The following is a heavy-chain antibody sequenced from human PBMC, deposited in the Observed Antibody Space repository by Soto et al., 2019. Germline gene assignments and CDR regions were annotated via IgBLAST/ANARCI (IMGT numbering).Heavy chain of an antibody. CDR1: GFTFSSYA. CDR2: ISYDGSNK. J-gene: IGHJ4*02. Sequence: QVQLVESGGGVVQPGRSLRLSCAASGFTFSSYAMHWVRQAPGKGLEWVAGISYDGSNKYYADSVKGRFTISRDNSKNTLYLQMNSLRAEDTAVYYCARGPIDYWGQGTLVTVSS. CDR3: ARGPIDY. V-gene: IGHV3-30-3*01.